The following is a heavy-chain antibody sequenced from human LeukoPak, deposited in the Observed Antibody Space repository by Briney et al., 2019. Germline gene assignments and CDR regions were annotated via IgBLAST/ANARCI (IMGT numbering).Heavy chain of an antibody. CDR1: GYTFTSYG. CDR3: ARVPHSYGRVNYYYYYMDV. J-gene: IGHJ6*03. V-gene: IGHV1-18*01. Sequence: ASVKVPCKASGYTFTSYGISWVRQAPGQGLEWMGWISAYNGNTNYAQKLQGRVTMTTDTSTSTAYMELRSLRSDDTAVYYCARVPHSYGRVNYYYYYMDVWGKGTTVTVSS. D-gene: IGHD5-18*01. CDR2: ISAYNGNT.